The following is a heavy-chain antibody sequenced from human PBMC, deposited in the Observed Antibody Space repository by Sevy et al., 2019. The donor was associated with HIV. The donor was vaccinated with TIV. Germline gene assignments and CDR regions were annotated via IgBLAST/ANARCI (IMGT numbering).Heavy chain of an antibody. CDR3: VKEGGGEGGDH. Sequence: GGSLRLSCAASGFSFSSYGMHWVRQAPGKGLEWMSYIQYDGSNKDYAASVKGRFTISRDNSKNPLYLQMNSLRVEDTAVFYCVKEGGGEGGDHWGQGTLVTVSS. CDR1: GFSFSSYG. CDR2: IQYDGSNK. J-gene: IGHJ4*02. V-gene: IGHV3-30*02. D-gene: IGHD2-21*01.